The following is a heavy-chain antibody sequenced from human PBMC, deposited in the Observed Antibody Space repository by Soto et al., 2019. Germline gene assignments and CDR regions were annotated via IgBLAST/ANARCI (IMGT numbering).Heavy chain of an antibody. J-gene: IGHJ6*02. D-gene: IGHD3-16*01. Sequence: QVQLVQSGAEVKNPGASVKVSCKASGYTFTRYGIGWARQAPGQGLEWMGRINTYNGNTNYAQNVQGRVTLTTDTATSTVYMELRSLRSTDAAIYYCAMVNVYVTPSPQHVWGQGTTVIVSS. CDR1: GYTFTRYG. CDR3: AMVNVYVTPSPQHV. V-gene: IGHV1-18*01. CDR2: INTYNGNT.